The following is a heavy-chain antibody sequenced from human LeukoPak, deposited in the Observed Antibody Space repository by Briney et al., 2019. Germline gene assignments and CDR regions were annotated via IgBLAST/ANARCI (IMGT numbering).Heavy chain of an antibody. CDR1: GYTFTSYD. Sequence: APVKVSCKASGYTFTSYDINWVRQATGRGLEWMGWMNPNSGNTGYAQKFQGRVTMTRNTSISTAYMELSSLRSEDTAVYYCARVGGYDFWSGYYTPFDYWGQGTLVTVSS. CDR3: ARVGGYDFWSGYYTPFDY. V-gene: IGHV1-8*01. D-gene: IGHD3-3*01. J-gene: IGHJ4*02. CDR2: MNPNSGNT.